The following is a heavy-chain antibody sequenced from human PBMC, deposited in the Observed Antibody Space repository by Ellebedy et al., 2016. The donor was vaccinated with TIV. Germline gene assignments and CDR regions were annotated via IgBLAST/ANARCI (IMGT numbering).Heavy chain of an antibody. CDR2: VSSSSSTI. D-gene: IGHD3-3*01. J-gene: IGHJ6*02. V-gene: IGHV3-48*02. CDR1: GFTFSSYS. Sequence: PGGSLRLSCAASGFTFSSYSMNWVRQATGTGMDWVSYVSSSSSTIYYADSVKGRFTISRDNAKKSLYLQMYSLRDEDTAVYYCARGSWSGYYIFNGMDVWGQGTTVTVSS. CDR3: ARGSWSGYYIFNGMDV.